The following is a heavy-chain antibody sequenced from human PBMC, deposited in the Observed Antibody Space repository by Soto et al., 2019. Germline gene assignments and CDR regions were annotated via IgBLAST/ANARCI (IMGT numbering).Heavy chain of an antibody. D-gene: IGHD4-17*01. V-gene: IGHV3-23*01. CDR2: ISGSGGST. Sequence: PGGSLRLSCAASGFTFSSYAMGWVRQAPGKGLEWVSAISGSGGSTYYADSVKGRFTISRDNSKNTLYLQMNSLRAEDTAVYYCAKDYLEDDYGVLFDYWGQGTLVIFSS. J-gene: IGHJ4*02. CDR3: AKDYLEDDYGVLFDY. CDR1: GFTFSSYA.